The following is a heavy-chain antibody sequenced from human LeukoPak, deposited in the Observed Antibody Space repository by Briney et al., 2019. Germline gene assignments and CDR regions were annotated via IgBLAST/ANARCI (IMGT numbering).Heavy chain of an antibody. CDR3: ARDAMYYYGSRTYFFFEY. J-gene: IGHJ4*02. CDR1: GGSISSYY. D-gene: IGHD3-10*01. CDR2: IYYSGST. V-gene: IGHV4-59*01. Sequence: PSETLSLTCTVSGGSISSYYWSWIRQPPGKGLEWIGNIYYSGSTNYNPSLKSRVTISVDTSKNQFSLKLSSVTAADTAVYYCARDAMYYYGSRTYFFFEYWGQGTLVTVSS.